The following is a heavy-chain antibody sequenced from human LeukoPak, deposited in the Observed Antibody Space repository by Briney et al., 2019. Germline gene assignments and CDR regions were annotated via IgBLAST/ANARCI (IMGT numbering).Heavy chain of an antibody. V-gene: IGHV3-23*01. CDR3: AKAPYGTTYKFDY. CDR1: GFSFSSYA. J-gene: IGHJ4*02. CDR2: ISASGDTT. Sequence: GGSLRLSCTASGFSFSSYAMSWVRQPPGKGLEWVSAISASGDTTYYADSVKGRFTISRDNSRNTVSLQMNSLSADGTAVYYCAKAPYGTTYKFDYWGQGTLVTVSS. D-gene: IGHD3-10*01.